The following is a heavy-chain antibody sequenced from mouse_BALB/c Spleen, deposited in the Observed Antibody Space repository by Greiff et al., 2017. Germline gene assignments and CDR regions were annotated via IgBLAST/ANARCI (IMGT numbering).Heavy chain of an antibody. CDR1: GYSITSDYA. CDR3: AREDAMDY. J-gene: IGHJ4*01. V-gene: IGHV3-2*02. Sequence: EVKLVESGPGLVKPSQSLSLTCTVTGYSITSDYAWNWIRQFPGNKLEWMGYISYSGSTSYNPSLKSRISITRDTSKNQFFLQLNSVTTEDTATYYCAREDAMDYWGQGTSVTVSS. CDR2: ISYSGST.